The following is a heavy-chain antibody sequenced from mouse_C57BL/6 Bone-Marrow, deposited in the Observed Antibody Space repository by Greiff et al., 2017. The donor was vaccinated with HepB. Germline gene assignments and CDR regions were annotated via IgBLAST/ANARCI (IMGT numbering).Heavy chain of an antibody. CDR1: GFTFSNYW. V-gene: IGHV6-3*01. CDR2: IRLKSDNYAT. CDR3: TGPYYYGSSPYYFDY. Sequence: EVKVEESGGGLVQPGGSMKLSCVASGFTFSNYWMNWVRQSPEKGLEWVAQIRLKSDNYATHYAESVKGRFTISRDDSKSSVYLQMNNLRAEDTGIYYCTGPYYYGSSPYYFDYWGQGTTLTVSS. J-gene: IGHJ2*01. D-gene: IGHD1-1*01.